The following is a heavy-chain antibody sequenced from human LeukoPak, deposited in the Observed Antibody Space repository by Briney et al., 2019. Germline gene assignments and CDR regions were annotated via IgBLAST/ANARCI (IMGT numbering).Heavy chain of an antibody. J-gene: IGHJ4*02. CDR2: IYWNDDK. Sequence: SGATLVKPTETLTLTCTFSGFSLSPSGVGVGWIRQPPGKALKGLALIYWNDDKRYSPSLKSRLTITKDTSNTQVVLTMTNMDPVDTATYYCAHSFYRSSLFDYWGQGTLVTVSS. CDR3: AHSFYRSSLFDY. CDR1: GFSLSPSGVG. V-gene: IGHV2-5*01. D-gene: IGHD6-13*01.